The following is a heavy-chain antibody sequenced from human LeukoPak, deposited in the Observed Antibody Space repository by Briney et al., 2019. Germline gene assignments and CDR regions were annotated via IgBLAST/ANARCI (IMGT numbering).Heavy chain of an antibody. V-gene: IGHV4-34*01. CDR2: INHVGST. D-gene: IGHD5-24*01. Sequence: SETLSLTCAASSESFTAYYWSWIRQSPEKGLEWIGHINHVGSTNYNPSLRSRVTLSVDTSNSQFSLKVKSVTAADTATYYCARGQGWPPHFDFWGQGALVTVSS. J-gene: IGHJ4*02. CDR1: SESFTAYY. CDR3: ARGQGWPPHFDF.